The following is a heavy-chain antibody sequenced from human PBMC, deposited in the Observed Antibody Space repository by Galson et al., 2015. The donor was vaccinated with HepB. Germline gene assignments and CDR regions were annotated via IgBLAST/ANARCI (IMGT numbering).Heavy chain of an antibody. D-gene: IGHD3-10*01. J-gene: IGHJ4*02. Sequence: SLRLSCAASGFTFSNAWMSWVRQAPGKGLEWIGRIKPKIDDSTNDYQPPVKGTFISSRDDAKTTMYLQMNSLNIEDTAVYYCTTTKVSGSYSTYWGQGTLVTVSS. V-gene: IGHV3-15*01. CDR2: IKPKIDDSTN. CDR1: GFTFSNAW. CDR3: TTTKVSGSYSTY.